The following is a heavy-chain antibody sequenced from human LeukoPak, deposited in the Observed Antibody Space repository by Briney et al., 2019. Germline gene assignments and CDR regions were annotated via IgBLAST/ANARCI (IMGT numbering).Heavy chain of an antibody. CDR2: ISRGSGATI. CDR3: VRYAPVDH. V-gene: IGHV3-11*01. D-gene: IGHD2-2*01. J-gene: IGHJ4*02. Sequence: GGSLRLSCAASGFTFSDFYMSWFRQVPGKGLEAVAYISRGSGATIYYTDSARGRFTISRDNGENAVYLQMNSLRTDGTAVYYCVRYAPVDHWGRGALVTVSS. CDR1: GFTFSDFY.